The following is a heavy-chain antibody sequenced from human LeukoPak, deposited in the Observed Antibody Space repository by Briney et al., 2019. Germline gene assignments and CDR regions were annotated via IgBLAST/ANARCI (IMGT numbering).Heavy chain of an antibody. CDR2: ISGSSSYI. CDR1: GVTFSNYA. V-gene: IGHV3-21*01. J-gene: IGHJ4*02. Sequence: GGSLRLSCAASGVTFSNYAMNWVRQAPGKGLEWVSAISGSSSYIYYADSVKGRFTISRDNAKNSLYLQMNSLRADDTAVYYCARVITLIVVVDYWGLGSLVTVSS. CDR3: ARVITLIVVVDY. D-gene: IGHD3-22*01.